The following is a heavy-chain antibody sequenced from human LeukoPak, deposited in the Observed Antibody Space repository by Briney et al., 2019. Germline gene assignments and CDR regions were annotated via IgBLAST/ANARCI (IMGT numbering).Heavy chain of an antibody. CDR3: ASTLKIVANPFGY. CDR1: GFTFSSYS. J-gene: IGHJ4*02. Sequence: GGSLRLSCAASGFTFSSYSMNWVRQAPGKGLEWVSSIISSSSYIYYADSGKGRFTISRYNAKNSLYLQRNSLRAEDTAVYYCASTLKIVANPFGYWGQGTLVTVSS. CDR2: IISSSSYI. V-gene: IGHV3-21*01. D-gene: IGHD5-12*01.